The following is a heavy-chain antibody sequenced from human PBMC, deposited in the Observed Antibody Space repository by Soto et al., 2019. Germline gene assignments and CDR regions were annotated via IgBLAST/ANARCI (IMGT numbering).Heavy chain of an antibody. Sequence: QITLKESGPTLVKPTQTLTLTCTFSGFSLTTSGVGVGWIRQPPGKALEWLALIYWDDDKRYSPSLKSRPTNPKDTPKNQVVLTMTNMDPVDPATYCCAHRGRAFDYWGQGTLVTVSS. J-gene: IGHJ4*01. CDR2: IYWDDDK. CDR1: GFSLTTSGVG. CDR3: AHRGRAFDY. D-gene: IGHD3-10*01. V-gene: IGHV2-5*02.